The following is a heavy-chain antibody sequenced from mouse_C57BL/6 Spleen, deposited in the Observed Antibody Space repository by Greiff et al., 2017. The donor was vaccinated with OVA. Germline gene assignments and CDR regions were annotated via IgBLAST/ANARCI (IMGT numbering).Heavy chain of an antibody. Sequence: VQLQQSGPELVKPGASVKISCKASGYSFTGYYMNWVKQSPEKSLEWIGEINPRTGGTTYNQKFKAKATLTVDKSSSTAYMQRKSLTSEDSAVYYCARDEDYGSKNYAMDYWGQGTSVTVSS. V-gene: IGHV1-42*01. D-gene: IGHD1-1*01. CDR3: ARDEDYGSKNYAMDY. J-gene: IGHJ4*01. CDR1: GYSFTGYY. CDR2: INPRTGGT.